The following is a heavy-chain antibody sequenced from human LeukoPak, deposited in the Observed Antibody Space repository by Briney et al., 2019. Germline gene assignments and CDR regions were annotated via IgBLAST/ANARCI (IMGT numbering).Heavy chain of an antibody. V-gene: IGHV3-30*03. Sequence: GGSLRLSCIASGFSFSTYGMHWVRQAPGKGLEWVAVTSHDGILKYYADSVKGRFTISRDNSKNTLYLQMNSLRAEDTAVYYCARGLDGYYGMDVWGQGTTVTVSS. CDR2: TSHDGILK. CDR1: GFSFSTYG. CDR3: ARGLDGYYGMDV. J-gene: IGHJ6*02. D-gene: IGHD5-24*01.